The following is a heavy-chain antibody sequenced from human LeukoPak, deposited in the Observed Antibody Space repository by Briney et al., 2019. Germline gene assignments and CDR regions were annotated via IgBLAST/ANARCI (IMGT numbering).Heavy chain of an antibody. D-gene: IGHD5-18*01. V-gene: IGHV3-53*01. CDR1: GFTVSGTY. CDR3: AKGGGYSYGLNH. CDR2: IYNGDTT. Sequence: PGGSLRLSCAASGFTVSGTYMSWVRQAPGKGLECVSIIYNGDTTYYADSVKGRFTISRDISKNTLYLQMNSLRAEDTAMYYCAKGGGYSYGLNHWGQGTLVTVSS. J-gene: IGHJ5*02.